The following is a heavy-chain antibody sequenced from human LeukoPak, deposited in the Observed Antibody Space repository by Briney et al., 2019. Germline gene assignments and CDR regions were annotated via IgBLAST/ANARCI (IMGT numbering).Heavy chain of an antibody. J-gene: IGHJ4*02. CDR3: ASSWVPGDSSGYFY. D-gene: IGHD3-22*01. CDR1: GYIFTGYY. CDR2: INPNSGGT. V-gene: IGHV1-2*02. Sequence: ASVQVSCKASGYIFTGYYMHWVRQAPGQGLEWMGWINPNSGGTNYAQKFQGRVTMTRDTSISTAYMELSRLRSDDTAVYYCASSWVPGDSSGYFYWGQGTLVTVSS.